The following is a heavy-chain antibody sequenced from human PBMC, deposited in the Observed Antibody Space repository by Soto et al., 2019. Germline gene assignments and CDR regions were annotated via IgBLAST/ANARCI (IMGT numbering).Heavy chain of an antibody. V-gene: IGHV3-23*01. Sequence: GGSLRLSCAASGFTFDNYGMSWVRQAPGKGLEWIGAITGAGGSTYNADSVKGRFTISRDNSKKTVYLQVDSLRVEDTAVYYCAKGQSDSFGNYDYFGMDVWGQGTTVTVSS. D-gene: IGHD2-21*02. CDR2: ITGAGGST. J-gene: IGHJ6*02. CDR3: AKGQSDSFGNYDYFGMDV. CDR1: GFTFDNYG.